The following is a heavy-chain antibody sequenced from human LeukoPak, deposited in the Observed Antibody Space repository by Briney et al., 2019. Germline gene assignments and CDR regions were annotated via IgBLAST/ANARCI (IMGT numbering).Heavy chain of an antibody. V-gene: IGHV3-23*01. CDR2: LSGRGDNT. D-gene: IGHD2-2*01. CDR1: GFTFSSYA. CDR3: AKFDRTGMYCSSTSCFGVNWFDP. J-gene: IGHJ5*02. Sequence: GGSLRLSCAASGFTFSSYAMSWVRQAPGKGLEWVSALSGRGDNTYYADSVKGRFTISRDNSKNTLYLQMNSLRAEDTAVYYCAKFDRTGMYCSSTSCFGVNWFDPWGQGTLVTVSS.